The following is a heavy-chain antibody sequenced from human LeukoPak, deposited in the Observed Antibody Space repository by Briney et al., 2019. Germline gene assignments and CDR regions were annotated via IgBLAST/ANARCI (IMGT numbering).Heavy chain of an antibody. CDR1: GGSISSYY. CDR2: IYTSGST. J-gene: IGHJ6*03. CDR3: ARETSGSYYGYYYYYMDV. D-gene: IGHD1-26*01. V-gene: IGHV4-4*07. Sequence: PSETLSLTCTVSGGSISSYYWSWIRQPAGKGLEWIGRIYTSGSTNYNPSLKSRVTISVDTSKNQFSLKLSSVTAADTAVYYCARETSGSYYGYYYYYMDVWGKGTTVTISS.